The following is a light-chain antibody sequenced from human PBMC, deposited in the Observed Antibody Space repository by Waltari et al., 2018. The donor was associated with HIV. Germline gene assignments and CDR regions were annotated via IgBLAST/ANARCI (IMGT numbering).Light chain of an antibody. CDR1: SSDIGSYKL. J-gene: IGLJ3*02. CDR2: EVT. V-gene: IGLV2-23*02. Sequence: QSALTQPASVSGSPGQSITFSCTGTSSDIGSYKLVSWYQQHPGKAPRLMIYEVTKRPSVVSYRLSGSKSGNTASLTISGLQAEDEADYYCCSFAGSTSWVFGGGTKLTVL. CDR3: CSFAGSTSWV.